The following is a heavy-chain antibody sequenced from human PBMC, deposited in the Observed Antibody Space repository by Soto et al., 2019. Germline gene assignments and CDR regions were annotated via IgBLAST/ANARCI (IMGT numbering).Heavy chain of an antibody. D-gene: IGHD3-22*01. J-gene: IGHJ6*02. V-gene: IGHV1-3*01. Sequence: GASVKVSCKASGYTFTSYAMHWERQAPGQRLEWMGWINAGNGNTKYSQKFQGRVTITRDTSASTAYMELSSLRSEDTAVYYCAILYYYDSSGYYPSFGYYYYGMDVWGQGTTVTVSS. CDR3: AILYYYDSSGYYPSFGYYYYGMDV. CDR2: INAGNGNT. CDR1: GYTFTSYA.